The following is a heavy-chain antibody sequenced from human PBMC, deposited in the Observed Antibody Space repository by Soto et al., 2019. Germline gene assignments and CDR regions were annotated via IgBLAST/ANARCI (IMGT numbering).Heavy chain of an antibody. CDR1: GFSFRGYG. Sequence: EVQLVESGGGLVPPGGSLRLSCAASGFSFRGYGLTWVRQAPGKGLEWVSAISSSSGSTFYADSVKGRFIISRDNSKNTLYLQMNSLRVEDTAVYYCTKPPSIKYGFDYWGQGTLVAVSS. V-gene: IGHV3-23*04. CDR3: TKPPSIKYGFDY. CDR2: ISSSSGST. D-gene: IGHD1-20*01. J-gene: IGHJ4*02.